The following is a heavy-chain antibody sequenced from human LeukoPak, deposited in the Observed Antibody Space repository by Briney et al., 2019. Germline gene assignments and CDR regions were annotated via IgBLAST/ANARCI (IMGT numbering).Heavy chain of an antibody. CDR2: IDHSGSP. CDR3: AKVRRVQYYFHFMDV. CDR1: GGSLTSYY. Sequence: SETLSLTCGVSGGSLTSYYWSWIRQPPGKRLEWIGEIDHSGSPNYNPSLKSRVTISADTSKSHFSLRLTSVTAADTAVYYCAKVRRVQYYFHFMDVWDNGTTVIVSS. V-gene: IGHV4-34*01. J-gene: IGHJ6*03.